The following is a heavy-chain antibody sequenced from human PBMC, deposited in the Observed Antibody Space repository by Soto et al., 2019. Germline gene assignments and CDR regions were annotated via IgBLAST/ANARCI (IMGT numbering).Heavy chain of an antibody. D-gene: IGHD3-10*01. J-gene: IGHJ5*02. Sequence: QVQLQESGPGLVKPSQTLSLTCTVSGGSISSGGYYWSWIRQHPGKGREWIGYIYYSGSTYDNPPLXSXXTISVDTSKNQFSLKLRSVTAADTAVYYCARSVTPWGQGTRVTVSS. CDR1: GGSISSGGYY. CDR3: ARSVTP. V-gene: IGHV4-31*03. CDR2: IYYSGST.